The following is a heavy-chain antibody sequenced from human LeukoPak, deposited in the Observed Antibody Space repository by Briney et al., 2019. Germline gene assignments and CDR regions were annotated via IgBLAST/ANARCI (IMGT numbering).Heavy chain of an antibody. CDR1: GFTFTSSA. V-gene: IGHV1-58*01. J-gene: IGHJ6*02. CDR3: AAGHTYYYGMDV. Sequence: EASVKVSCKASGFTFTSSAVQWVRQARGQRLEWIGWIVVDSGNTNYAQKFKERVTITRDMSTSTAYMELSSLRSEDTAVYYCAAGHTYYYGMDVWGQGTTVTVSS. CDR2: IVVDSGNT.